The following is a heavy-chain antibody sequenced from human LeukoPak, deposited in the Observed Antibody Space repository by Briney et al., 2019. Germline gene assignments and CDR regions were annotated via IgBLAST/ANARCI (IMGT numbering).Heavy chain of an antibody. CDR2: IWYDGSNK. J-gene: IGHJ6*02. V-gene: IGHV3-33*01. CDR1: GFTFSSYG. D-gene: IGHD3-3*01. Sequence: GGSLRLSCAASGFTFSSYGMHWVRQAPGKGLEWVAVIWYDGSNKYYADSVKGRFTISSDNSKNTLYLQMNSLRAEDTAVYYCARAGDYDFWSGYYRGYYYYGMDVWGQGTTVTVSS. CDR3: ARAGDYDFWSGYYRGYYYYGMDV.